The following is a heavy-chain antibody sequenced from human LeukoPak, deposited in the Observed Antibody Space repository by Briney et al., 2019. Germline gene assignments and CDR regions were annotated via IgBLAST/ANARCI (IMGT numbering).Heavy chain of an antibody. J-gene: IGHJ5*02. CDR1: GYTFTGYY. Sequence: ASVKVSCKASGYTFTGYYMHWVRQAPGRGLEWMGWINPNSGGTNYAQKFQGRVTMTRDTSINTAYMELSRLRSDDTAVYYCARGVVPYNWFDPWGQGTLVTVSS. CDR3: ARGVVPYNWFDP. V-gene: IGHV1-2*02. CDR2: INPNSGGT. D-gene: IGHD2-15*01.